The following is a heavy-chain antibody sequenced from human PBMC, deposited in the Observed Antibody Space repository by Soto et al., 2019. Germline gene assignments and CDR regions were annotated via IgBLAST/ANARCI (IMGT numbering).Heavy chain of an antibody. CDR3: ARGLSLSCRDLLHFPPPDY. V-gene: IGHV3-23*01. CDR2: IRGSGGDT. Sequence: GGSLRLSCAASGFTFATYAMNWVRQAPGKGLEWVSVIRGSGGDTYYVDSVKGRFTISRDNSKNTLYLQMNSLRAEDTALYYCARGLSLSCRDLLHFPPPDYWGQGTLVTVSS. CDR1: GFTFATYA. D-gene: IGHD2-15*01. J-gene: IGHJ4*02.